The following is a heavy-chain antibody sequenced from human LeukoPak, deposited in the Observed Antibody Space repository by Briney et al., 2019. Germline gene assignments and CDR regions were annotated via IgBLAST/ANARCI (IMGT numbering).Heavy chain of an antibody. J-gene: IGHJ4*02. D-gene: IGHD5-18*01. CDR2: ISGSGGST. CDR3: AKSRGYSYGYGDY. V-gene: IGHV3-23*01. Sequence: GGSLRLSCAASGFTFSSYSMNWVRQAPGKGLEWVSAISGSGGSTYYADSVKGRFTISRDNSKNTLYLQMNSLRAEDTAVYYCAKSRGYSYGYGDYWGQGTLVTVSS. CDR1: GFTFSSYS.